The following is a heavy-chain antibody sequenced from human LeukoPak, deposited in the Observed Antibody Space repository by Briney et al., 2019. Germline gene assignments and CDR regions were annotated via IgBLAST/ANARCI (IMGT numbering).Heavy chain of an antibody. V-gene: IGHV4-30-4*01. CDR3: ARVGSSWPRPFDY. D-gene: IGHD6-13*01. J-gene: IGHJ4*02. CDR1: GGSISSGDSY. CDR2: IYCSGST. Sequence: SQTLSLTCTVSGGSISSGDSYWSWIRQPPGKGLEWIGYIYCSGSTYYNPSLKSRVTISVDTSKNQFSLKLSSVTAADTAVYYCARVGSSWPRPFDYWGQGTLVTVSS.